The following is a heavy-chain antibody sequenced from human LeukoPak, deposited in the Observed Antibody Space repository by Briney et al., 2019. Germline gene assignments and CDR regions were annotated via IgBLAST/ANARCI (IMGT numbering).Heavy chain of an antibody. CDR2: LHADGNEK. D-gene: IGHD5-12*01. J-gene: IGHJ4*02. V-gene: IGHV3-7*01. Sequence: GGSLRLSYAAYGFSLSGYWMSWVRQAPGKGLEWVARLHADGNEKYFVHSVKGRFTVSRDNAKNSLYLQMNSLRVEDTAVYYCARGGYSFDYLGQGTRVTVSS. CDR1: GFSLSGYW. CDR3: ARGGYSFDY.